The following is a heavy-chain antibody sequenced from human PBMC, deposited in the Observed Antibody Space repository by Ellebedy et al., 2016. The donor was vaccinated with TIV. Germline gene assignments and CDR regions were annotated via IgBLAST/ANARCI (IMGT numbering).Heavy chain of an antibody. Sequence: MPSETLSLTCTVSAGSISSYYWSWIRQPPGQGLAWIGYVSYSGSTNYNPSLKSRVTISVDTSKNQFSLKLSSVTAADTAVYYCARGQGAVAGTEKADFDYWGQGTLVTVSS. CDR1: AGSISSYY. CDR2: VSYSGST. V-gene: IGHV4-59*12. D-gene: IGHD6-19*01. J-gene: IGHJ4*02. CDR3: ARGQGAVAGTEKADFDY.